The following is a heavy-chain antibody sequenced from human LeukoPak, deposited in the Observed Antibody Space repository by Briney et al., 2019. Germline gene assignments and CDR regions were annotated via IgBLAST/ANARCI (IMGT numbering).Heavy chain of an antibody. CDR3: ATIGDRRTGELYRIDY. Sequence: PGGSLRLSCAASGCTFSSYSMHWVRQAPGKGLEWVAVISYDGTNKYSADSVKGRFTISRDNSKNTLYLQMNSLRAEDAAVYYCATIGDRRTGELYRIDYWGQGTLVTVSS. CDR1: GCTFSSYS. CDR2: ISYDGTNK. J-gene: IGHJ4*02. D-gene: IGHD7-27*01. V-gene: IGHV3-30-3*01.